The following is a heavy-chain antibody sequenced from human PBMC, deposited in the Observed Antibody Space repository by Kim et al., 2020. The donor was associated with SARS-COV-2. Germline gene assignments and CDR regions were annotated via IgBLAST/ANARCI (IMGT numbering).Heavy chain of an antibody. Sequence: GGSLRLSCAASGFTFSSYAMSWVRQAPGKGLEWVSAISGSGGSTYYADSVKGRFTISRDNSKNTLYLQMNSLRAEDTAVYYCAKSRITIFGVVILSARLLYYFDYWGQGTLVTVSS. J-gene: IGHJ4*02. V-gene: IGHV3-23*01. CDR2: ISGSGGST. CDR1: GFTFSSYA. CDR3: AKSRITIFGVVILSARLLYYFDY. D-gene: IGHD3-3*01.